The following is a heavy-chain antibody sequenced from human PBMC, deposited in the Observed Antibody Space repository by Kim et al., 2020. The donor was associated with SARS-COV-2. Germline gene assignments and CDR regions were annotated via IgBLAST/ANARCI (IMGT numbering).Heavy chain of an antibody. CDR2: INPSGGST. D-gene: IGHD3-10*01. J-gene: IGHJ6*02. CDR1: GYTFTSYY. Sequence: ASVKVSCKASGYTFTSYYMHWVRQAPGQGLEWMGIINPSGGSTSYAQKFQGRVTMTRDTSTSTVYMELSSLRSEDTAVYYCARVGYYGSGSYYNLGGYYGMDVWGQGTTVTVSS. V-gene: IGHV1-46*01. CDR3: ARVGYYGSGSYYNLGGYYGMDV.